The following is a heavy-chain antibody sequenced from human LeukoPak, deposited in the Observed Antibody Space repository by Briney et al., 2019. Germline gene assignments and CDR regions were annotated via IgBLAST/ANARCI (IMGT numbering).Heavy chain of an antibody. J-gene: IGHJ5*02. CDR1: GLTIGSRY. Sequence: PGGSLRLSCVASGLTIGSRYMNWVRQAPGKGLEWVSALYLAGNTYYADSVRGRFTISRDNSKNTLYLQMNSLRAEDTAVYYCAREEGAAAGTPFDPWGQGTLVTVSS. CDR3: AREEGAAAGTPFDP. CDR2: LYLAGNT. D-gene: IGHD6-13*01. V-gene: IGHV3-53*05.